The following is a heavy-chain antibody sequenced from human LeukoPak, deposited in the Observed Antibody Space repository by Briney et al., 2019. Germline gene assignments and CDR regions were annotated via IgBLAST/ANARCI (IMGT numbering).Heavy chain of an antibody. CDR1: GFTFDDYG. V-gene: IGHV3-11*01. CDR3: AGGHDYGDYYYYYMDV. Sequence: GGSLRLSCAASGFTFDDYGMSWVRQAPGKGLEWVSYISSSGSTIYYADSVKGRFTISRDNAKNSLYLQMNSLRAEDTAVYYCAGGHDYGDYYYYYMDVWGKGTTVTVSS. CDR2: ISSSGSTI. D-gene: IGHD4-17*01. J-gene: IGHJ6*03.